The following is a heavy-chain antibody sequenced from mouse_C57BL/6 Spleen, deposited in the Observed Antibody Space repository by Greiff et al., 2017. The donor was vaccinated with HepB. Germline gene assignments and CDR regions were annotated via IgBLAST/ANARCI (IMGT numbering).Heavy chain of an antibody. CDR3: APFIATVVAPFDY. Sequence: VQLQQSGAELVKPGASVKLSCTASGFNIKDYYMQWVKQRTEQGLEWIGMIDPEDGDTKYAPKFQGKATITAYTTSNTTYVQLSSLTTEDTAVYYCAPFIATVVAPFDYWGQGTTLTVSS. CDR2: IDPEDGDT. J-gene: IGHJ2*01. V-gene: IGHV14-2*01. CDR1: GFNIKDYY. D-gene: IGHD1-1*01.